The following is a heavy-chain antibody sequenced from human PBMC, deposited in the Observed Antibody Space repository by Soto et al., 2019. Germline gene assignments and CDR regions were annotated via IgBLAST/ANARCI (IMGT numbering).Heavy chain of an antibody. Sequence: SVKVSCKASGFTFTAYYLYWMRQAPGQGLEWVGWINLNSGTTDLAHNFQGRVAMTRDTSISTAYMELNRLTSDDTAVYYCAKDGSGYSSGWSPSYFDYWGQGTLVTASS. D-gene: IGHD6-19*01. CDR1: GFTFTAYY. CDR3: AKDGSGYSSGWSPSYFDY. V-gene: IGHV1-2*02. CDR2: INLNSGTT. J-gene: IGHJ4*02.